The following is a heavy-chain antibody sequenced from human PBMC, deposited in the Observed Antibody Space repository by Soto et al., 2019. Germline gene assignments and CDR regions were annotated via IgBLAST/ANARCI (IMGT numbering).Heavy chain of an antibody. V-gene: IGHV1-3*01. Sequence: ASVKVSCKASGYTFTSYGINWVRQAPGRGLEWIGWINPGNGNTKYSQQFQGRVIIDRDTSASTAYMELSSLRSEDTAVYYCARGGYFDSSNYLAYWGLGTLVTVSS. CDR3: ARGGYFDSSNYLAY. J-gene: IGHJ4*02. CDR2: INPGNGNT. D-gene: IGHD3-22*01. CDR1: GYTFTSYG.